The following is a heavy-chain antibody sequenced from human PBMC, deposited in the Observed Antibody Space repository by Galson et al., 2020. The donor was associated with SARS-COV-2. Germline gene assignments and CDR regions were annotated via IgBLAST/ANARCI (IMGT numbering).Heavy chain of an antibody. Sequence: GESLKISCAASGFNFRTYDMHWVRQAPGKGLEWVALTWHDESKKYYEDSVKGRFTISRDNSKNTVYLQMNSLRADDTAVYYCARGKDYDSSGSSDAFDIWGQGTMVTVSS. CDR3: ARGKDYDSSGSSDAFDI. CDR1: GFNFRTYD. J-gene: IGHJ3*02. D-gene: IGHD3-22*01. CDR2: TWHDESKK. V-gene: IGHV3-33*01.